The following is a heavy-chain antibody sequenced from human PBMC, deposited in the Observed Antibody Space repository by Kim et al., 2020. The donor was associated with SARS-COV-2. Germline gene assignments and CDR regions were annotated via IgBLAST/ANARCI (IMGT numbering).Heavy chain of an antibody. V-gene: IGHV4-31*03. CDR1: DGSINSGGFY. Sequence: SETLSLTCNVSDGSINSGGFYWSWVRQHPGKGLEWIGYIYYNGNPYYNPSFKSRVTISVAASKRHFSLKLSSVTAADTAVYYCARDLHPLWGDADRAGVLGYWGRGILVTVSS. D-gene: IGHD3-16*01. J-gene: IGHJ4*02. CDR3: ARDLHPLWGDADRAGVLGY. CDR2: IYYNGNP.